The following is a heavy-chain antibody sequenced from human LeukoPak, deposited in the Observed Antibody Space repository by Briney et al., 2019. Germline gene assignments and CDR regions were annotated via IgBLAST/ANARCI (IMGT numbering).Heavy chain of an antibody. J-gene: IGHJ5*02. CDR1: GYTFTSYG. V-gene: IGHV1-18*01. CDR2: ISAYNGNT. Sequence: GASVKVSCKASGYTFTSYGISWVRQAPGQGLEWMGWISAYNGNTNYAQKLQGRVTMTTDTSTRTAYMELRSLRSDDTAVYYCARERSFGIAAAVSWFDPWGQGTLVTVSS. D-gene: IGHD6-13*01. CDR3: ARERSFGIAAAVSWFDP.